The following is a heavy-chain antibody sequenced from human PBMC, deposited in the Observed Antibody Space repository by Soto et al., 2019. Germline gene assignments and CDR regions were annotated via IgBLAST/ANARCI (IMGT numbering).Heavy chain of an antibody. D-gene: IGHD6-19*01. Sequence: GSVKVCFKASGYPFSGLYMHLVRQAPGQGLEWMGWINPNSGGTKSAEKFQGRVTMTRDTSISTAYMELSRLTSDDTAVYHCASAAVTGTAGLDFWGQGTQVTVS. J-gene: IGHJ4*02. CDR2: INPNSGGT. V-gene: IGHV1-2*02. CDR3: ASAAVTGTAGLDF. CDR1: GYPFSGLY.